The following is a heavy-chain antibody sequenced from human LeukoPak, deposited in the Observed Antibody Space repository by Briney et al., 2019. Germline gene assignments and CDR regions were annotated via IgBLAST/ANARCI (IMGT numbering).Heavy chain of an antibody. J-gene: IGHJ4*02. CDR2: ISSSGSTI. Sequence: TGGPLRLSCAASGFTFSDYYMSWIRQAPGKGLEWVSYISSSGSTIYYADSVKGRFTISRDNAKNSLYLQMNSLRAEDTAVYYCARDSRHYCGGDCYDYWGQGTLVTVSS. V-gene: IGHV3-11*01. CDR3: ARDSRHYCGGDCYDY. D-gene: IGHD2-21*02. CDR1: GFTFSDYY.